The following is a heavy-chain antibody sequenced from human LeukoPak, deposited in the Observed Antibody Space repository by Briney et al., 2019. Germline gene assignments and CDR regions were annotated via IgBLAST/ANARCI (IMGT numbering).Heavy chain of an antibody. D-gene: IGHD2-2*01. J-gene: IGHJ3*02. V-gene: IGHV3-7*01. CDR2: IGQDGTEK. CDR3: ARGYCSGTSCFGAFDI. Sequence: GGSLRLSCAASGFNFSSHWMSWVRQAPGKGLEGVANIGQDGTEKNYVDSVKGRFTISRDNAKNSLYLQMSSLRAEDTAVYHCARGYCSGTSCFGAFDIWGQGTMVPVSS. CDR1: GFNFSSHW.